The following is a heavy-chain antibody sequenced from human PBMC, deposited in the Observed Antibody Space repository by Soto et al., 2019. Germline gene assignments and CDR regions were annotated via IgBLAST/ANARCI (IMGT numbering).Heavy chain of an antibody. J-gene: IGHJ3*02. CDR1: GYTFTGYY. V-gene: IGHV1-2*04. CDR3: SCENPREPHDPLNAFDI. D-gene: IGHD1-26*01. Sequence: RASVKVSCKASGYTFTGYYMHWMRQAPGQGLEWMGWINPNSGNTNYAQKFQGWVTMTTDTSISTAYMELRSLRSDDTAVYFCSCENPREPHDPLNAFDIWGQGTMVTVSS. CDR2: INPNSGNT.